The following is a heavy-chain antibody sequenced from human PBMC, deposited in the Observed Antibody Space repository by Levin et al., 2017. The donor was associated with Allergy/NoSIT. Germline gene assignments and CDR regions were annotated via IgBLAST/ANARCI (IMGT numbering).Heavy chain of an antibody. D-gene: IGHD3-16*02. J-gene: IGHJ4*02. Sequence: ASETLSLTCTVSGGSISSYYWSWIRQPPGKGLEWIGYIYYSGSTNYNPSLKSRVTISVDTSKNQFSLKLSSVTAADTAVYYCARGGFWGSYRYTGDYFDYWGQGTLVTVSS. CDR1: GGSISSYY. CDR3: ARGGFWGSYRYTGDYFDY. CDR2: IYYSGST. V-gene: IGHV4-59*01.